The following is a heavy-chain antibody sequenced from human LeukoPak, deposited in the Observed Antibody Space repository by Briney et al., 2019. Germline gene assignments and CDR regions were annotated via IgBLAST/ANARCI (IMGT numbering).Heavy chain of an antibody. CDR1: GFTVSSNY. D-gene: IGHD2-15*01. Sequence: GGSLRLSCAASGFTVSSNYMSWVRQAPGKGLEWVSVIYSGGSTYYADSVKGRFTISRDISKNTLYLQMNSLRAEDTAVYYCARGTLAATHVDYWGQGTLVTVSS. J-gene: IGHJ4*02. CDR2: IYSGGST. CDR3: ARGTLAATHVDY. V-gene: IGHV3-53*01.